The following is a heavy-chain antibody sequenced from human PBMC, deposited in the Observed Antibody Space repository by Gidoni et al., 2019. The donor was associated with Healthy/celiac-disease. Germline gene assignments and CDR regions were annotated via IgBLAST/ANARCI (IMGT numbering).Heavy chain of an antibody. Sequence: QVPLVQSGAEVKNPRSSVKVSCTASGGTFSSYAISWVRQGPGQGLAWMGGSIPILGTASYAQKFQGRVTMTADESTSTAYMELSSLRSEDTAVYYCARGQRDYYYDRRVKNDFDYWGQGTLVTVSS. V-gene: IGHV1-69*01. J-gene: IGHJ4*02. CDR1: GGTFSSYA. CDR2: SIPILGTA. D-gene: IGHD3-22*01. CDR3: ARGQRDYYYDRRVKNDFDY.